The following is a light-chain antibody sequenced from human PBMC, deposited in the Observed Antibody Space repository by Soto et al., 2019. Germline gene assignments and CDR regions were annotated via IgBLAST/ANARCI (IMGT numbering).Light chain of an antibody. CDR1: QGIDNY. J-gene: IGKJ3*01. V-gene: IGKV1-9*01. CDR2: AAY. CDR3: QQLKSYPIT. Sequence: DIQLTQSPAFLSASVGDRVSITCRASQGIDNYLAWYQQEPGKAPNLLIYAAYTLQDGVPSRFSGSGSGTEFTLTITNLQPEDFATYHCQQLKSYPITFGPGTKVD.